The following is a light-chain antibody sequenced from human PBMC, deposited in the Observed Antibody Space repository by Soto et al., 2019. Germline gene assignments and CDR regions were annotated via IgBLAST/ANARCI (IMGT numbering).Light chain of an antibody. CDR3: SSDAGSNNFV. Sequence: QSALTQPPSASGSPGQSVTISCTGTSSDVGGYNYVSWYQQHPGKAPKLMIYEVSKRPSGVPDRFSGSKSGNTASLTVSGLQAEEEAYYYCSSDAGSNNFVFGGGTKLTVL. CDR2: EVS. J-gene: IGLJ2*01. V-gene: IGLV2-8*01. CDR1: SSDVGGYNY.